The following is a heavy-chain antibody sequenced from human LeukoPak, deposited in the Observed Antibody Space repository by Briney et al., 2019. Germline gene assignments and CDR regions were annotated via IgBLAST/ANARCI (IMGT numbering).Heavy chain of an antibody. D-gene: IGHD4-11*01. CDR3: AREVRASVTTYWFDP. V-gene: IGHV1-69*01. J-gene: IGHJ5*02. CDR1: GGTFSSYA. Sequence: SVKVSCKASGGTFSSYAISWVRQAPGQGLEWMGGIIPIFGTANYAQKFQGRVTITADESTSTAYMELSSLRSEDTAVYYCAREVRASVTTYWFDPWGQGTLVTVSS. CDR2: IIPIFGTA.